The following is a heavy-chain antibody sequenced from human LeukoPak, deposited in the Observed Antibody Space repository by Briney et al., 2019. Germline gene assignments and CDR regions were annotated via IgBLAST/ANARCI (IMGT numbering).Heavy chain of an antibody. D-gene: IGHD2-15*01. CDR3: AKRGGYCSGGSCYRPYYFDY. CDR1: GFTFSSYA. V-gene: IGHV3-23*01. J-gene: IGHJ4*02. CDR2: ISGSGGST. Sequence: GGSLRLSCAASGFTFSSYAMSWVRQAPGKGLEWVSAISGSGGSTYYADSVKGRFTISRDDSKNTLYLQMNSLRAEDTAIYYCAKRGGYCSGGSCYRPYYFDYWGQGTLVTVSS.